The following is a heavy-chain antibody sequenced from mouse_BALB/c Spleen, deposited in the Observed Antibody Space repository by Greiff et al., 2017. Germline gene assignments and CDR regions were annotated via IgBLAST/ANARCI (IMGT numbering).Heavy chain of an antibody. J-gene: IGHJ3*01. Sequence: EVQGVESGGGLVKPGGSLKLSCAASGFTFSSYAMSWVRQSPEKRLEWVAEISSGGSYTYYPDTVTGRFTISRDNAKNTLYLEMSSLRSEDTAMYYCARDPDSSGYGRFAYWGQGTLVTVSA. CDR2: ISSGGSYT. D-gene: IGHD3-2*01. V-gene: IGHV5-9-4*01. CDR3: ARDPDSSGYGRFAY. CDR1: GFTFSSYA.